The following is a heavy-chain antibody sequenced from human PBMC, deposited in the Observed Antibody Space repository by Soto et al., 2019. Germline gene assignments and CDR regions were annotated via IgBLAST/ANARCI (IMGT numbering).Heavy chain of an antibody. CDR3: ARHKNDYSDY. CDR1: DGKSSDRSCH. J-gene: IGHJ4*02. V-gene: IGHV4-39*01. Sequence: VADGKSSDRSCHRGSIRQPPGKGLEWIGSIYYSGSTYYNPSLKSRVTISVDTSKNQFSLKLSSVTAADTAVYYCARHKNDYSDYWGQGTLVTVSS. CDR2: IYYSGST.